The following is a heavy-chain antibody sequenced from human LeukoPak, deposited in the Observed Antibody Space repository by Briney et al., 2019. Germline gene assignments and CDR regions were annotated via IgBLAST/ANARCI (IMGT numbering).Heavy chain of an antibody. J-gene: IGHJ4*02. D-gene: IGHD6-13*01. CDR1: GYTFTSYG. Sequence: ASVKVSCKASGYTFTSYGISWVRQAPGQGLEWMGWISAYNGNTNYAQKLQGRVTMTTDTSTSTAYMELRSLRPDDTAVYYCAREGRPGIAAPPSFDYWGQGTLVTVSS. CDR2: ISAYNGNT. CDR3: AREGRPGIAAPPSFDY. V-gene: IGHV1-18*01.